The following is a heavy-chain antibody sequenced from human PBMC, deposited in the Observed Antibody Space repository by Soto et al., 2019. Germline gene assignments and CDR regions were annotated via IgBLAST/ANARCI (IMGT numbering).Heavy chain of an antibody. CDR3: GSVGYCSSTNCLFYYYHYGMDV. CDR2: IIPIFGTT. CDR1: GGTFSSHA. V-gene: IGHV1-69*13. J-gene: IGHJ6*02. D-gene: IGHD2-2*03. Sequence: SVKVSCKASGGTFSSHAISWVRQAPGRGLEWMGGIIPIFGTTNYAQNFRARVTITADESASTAYMELSSLTSEDTAVYYCGSVGYCSSTNCLFYYYHYGMDVWGQGTTVTVSS.